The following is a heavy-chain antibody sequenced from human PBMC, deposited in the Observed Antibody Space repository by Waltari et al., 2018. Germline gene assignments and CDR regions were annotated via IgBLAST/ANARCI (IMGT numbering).Heavy chain of an antibody. D-gene: IGHD1-1*01. CDR1: GFSLSTRGVG. Sequence: QITLKDSGPTLVKPTQTLTLTCTFSGFSLSTRGVGVCWIRQPPGKALEWLALIYWNDDKRYSPSLKSRLTITKDTSKNQVVLTMTNMDPVDTATYYCAHRRGYGTTGYYWGQGTLVTVSS. J-gene: IGHJ4*02. CDR3: AHRRGYGTTGYY. V-gene: IGHV2-5*01. CDR2: IYWNDDK.